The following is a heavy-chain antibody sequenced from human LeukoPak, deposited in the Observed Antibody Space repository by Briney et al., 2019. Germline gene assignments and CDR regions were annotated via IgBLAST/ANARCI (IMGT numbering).Heavy chain of an antibody. Sequence: GGSLRLSCAASGFTFSSFGMSWVRQAPGKGLEWVSAISGSGGSTYYADSVKGRFTISRDNSKNTLYLQMNSLRAEDTAVYYCAKTVAYCGGDCFGDDDAFDIWGQGTMVTVSS. CDR3: AKTVAYCGGDCFGDDDAFDI. V-gene: IGHV3-23*01. J-gene: IGHJ3*02. CDR2: ISGSGGST. D-gene: IGHD2-21*02. CDR1: GFTFSSFG.